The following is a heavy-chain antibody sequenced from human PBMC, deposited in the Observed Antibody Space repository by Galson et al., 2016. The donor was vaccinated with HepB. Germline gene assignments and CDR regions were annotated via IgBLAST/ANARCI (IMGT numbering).Heavy chain of an antibody. D-gene: IGHD6-19*01. CDR1: GFIFSTAW. CDR2: IKSKNDDETR. J-gene: IGHJ3*02. Sequence: SLRLSCAASGFIFSTAWMNWVRQAPGKGLEWVARIKSKNDDETRDYAALVRGRFTISRDDSKNTVSLHMNSLETEDTAVYYCTIAERWNTEQWLVLWAFDIWGQGKMVTVSS. V-gene: IGHV3-15*01. CDR3: TIAERWNTEQWLVLWAFDI.